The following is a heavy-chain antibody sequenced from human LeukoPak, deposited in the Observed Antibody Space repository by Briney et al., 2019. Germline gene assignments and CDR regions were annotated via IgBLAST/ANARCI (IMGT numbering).Heavy chain of an antibody. J-gene: IGHJ4*02. CDR1: GGSINSGSYY. V-gene: IGHV4-61*02. D-gene: IGHD3-10*01. CDR3: ASGSSFDH. CDR2: IYTGGNT. Sequence: SQTLSLTCTVSGGSINSGSYYWTWIRQPAGKGLEWIGRIYTGGNTNSNPSLKSRVTISVDTSKNQFSLKLSSVTAADTVVYYCASGSSFDHWGQGTLVTVSS.